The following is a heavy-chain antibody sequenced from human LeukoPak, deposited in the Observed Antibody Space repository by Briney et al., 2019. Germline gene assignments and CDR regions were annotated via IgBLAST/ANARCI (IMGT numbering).Heavy chain of an antibody. CDR2: IRSKAYGGTT. CDR3: ARVLLWFGELFDGMDV. D-gene: IGHD3-10*01. V-gene: IGHV3-49*03. CDR1: GFTFGDYA. Sequence: GGSLRLSCTASGFTFGDYAMSWFRQAPGKGLEWVGFIRSKAYGGTTEYAASVKGRFTISRDDSKSIAYLQMNSLKTEDTAVYYCARVLLWFGELFDGMDVWGQGTTVTVSS. J-gene: IGHJ6*02.